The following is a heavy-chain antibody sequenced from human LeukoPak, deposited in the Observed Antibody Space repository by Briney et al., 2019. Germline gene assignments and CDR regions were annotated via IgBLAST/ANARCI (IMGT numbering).Heavy chain of an antibody. CDR3: ARGTYDSSGNDN. CDR2: INPNSGGT. CDR1: GYTFTGCY. Sequence: GASVKVSCKASGYTFTGCYMHWVRQAPGQGLEWMGRINPNSGGTNYAQKFQGRVTMTRDTSISTAYMELSRLRSDDTAVYYCARGTYDSSGNDNWGQGTLVTVSS. V-gene: IGHV1-2*06. D-gene: IGHD3-22*01. J-gene: IGHJ4*02.